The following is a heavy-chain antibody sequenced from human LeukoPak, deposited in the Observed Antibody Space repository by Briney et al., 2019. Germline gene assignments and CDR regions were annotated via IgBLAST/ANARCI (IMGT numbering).Heavy chain of an antibody. CDR3: ARQLIGYCSGGSCQLDWFDP. CDR2: IYYSGST. V-gene: IGHV4-31*03. J-gene: IGHJ5*02. CDR1: GGSISSGGYY. D-gene: IGHD2-15*01. Sequence: SETLSLTCTVSGGSISSGGYYWSWIRQHPGKGLEWIGYIYYSGSTYYNPSLKSRVTISVDTSKNQFSLKLSSVTAADTAVYYCARQLIGYCSGGSCQLDWFDPWGQGTLVTVSS.